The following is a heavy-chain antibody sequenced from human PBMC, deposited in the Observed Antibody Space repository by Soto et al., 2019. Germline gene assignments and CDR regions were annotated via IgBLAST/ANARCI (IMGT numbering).Heavy chain of an antibody. D-gene: IGHD6-19*01. CDR1: GFMFDSYA. J-gene: IGHJ4*02. V-gene: IGHV3-48*02. CDR3: TKSADSAGWGVDF. Sequence: EVQLVESGGGLVQPGGSLRLSCVASGFMFDSYAMNWVRQAPGKGLEWVSYISPGGDRIYYAESLKGRITISRDNARNSLSLQMNIRIDEDTAVYYCTKSADSAGWGVDFWGQGTLVTVSS. CDR2: ISPGGDRI.